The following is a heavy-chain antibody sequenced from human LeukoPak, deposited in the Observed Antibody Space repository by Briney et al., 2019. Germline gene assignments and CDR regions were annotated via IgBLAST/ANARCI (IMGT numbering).Heavy chain of an antibody. V-gene: IGHV4-59*01. Sequence: SETLSLTCTVSGAYFTNYYWSFIRQPPGKGLEWIGFSSYNVNTNYNPSLKSRVTISLDMSKNQFSLRLNSVTAADTAVYFCARGTLMWFGAKMEYYFDSWGQGTPLTVSS. J-gene: IGHJ4*02. CDR1: GAYFTNYY. CDR3: ARGTLMWFGAKMEYYFDS. CDR2: SSYNVNT. D-gene: IGHD3-10*01.